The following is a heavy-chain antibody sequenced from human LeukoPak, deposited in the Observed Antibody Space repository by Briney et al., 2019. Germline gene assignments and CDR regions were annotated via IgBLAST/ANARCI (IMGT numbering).Heavy chain of an antibody. D-gene: IGHD3-22*01. CDR2: ISYDGSNK. Sequence: GGSLRLSCAASGFTFSSYAMHWVRQAPGKGLEWAAVISYDGSNKYYADSVKGRFTISRDNSKNTLYLQMNSLRAEDTAVYYCARDSGYYDSSGYFDYWGQGTLVTVSS. J-gene: IGHJ4*02. CDR3: ARDSGYYDSSGYFDY. V-gene: IGHV3-30*04. CDR1: GFTFSSYA.